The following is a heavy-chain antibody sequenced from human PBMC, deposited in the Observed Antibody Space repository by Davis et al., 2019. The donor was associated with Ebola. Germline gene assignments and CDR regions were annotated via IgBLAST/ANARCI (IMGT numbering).Heavy chain of an antibody. V-gene: IGHV3-30*03. D-gene: IGHD2-2*01. CDR1: GFTFSSYG. CDR2: ISYDGSNK. J-gene: IGHJ4*02. CDR3: ARGRIVPAATHFDY. Sequence: GESLKISCAASGFTFSSYGMHWVRQAPGKGLEWVAVISYDGSNKYYADSVKGRFTISRDNSKNTVYLQMNSLGAEDTAVYYCARGRIVPAATHFDYWGQGTLVTVSS.